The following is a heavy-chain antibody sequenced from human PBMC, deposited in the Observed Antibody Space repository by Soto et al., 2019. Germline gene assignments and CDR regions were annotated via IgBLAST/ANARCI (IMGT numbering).Heavy chain of an antibody. D-gene: IGHD2-15*01. CDR2: MNSDGSTT. V-gene: IGHV3-74*01. Sequence: GGSLRLSCAASGFTFSSYWMHWVRQAPGKGLVWVSRMNSDGSTTNYADSVKGRFTISRDNARNTLYLQMNSLRVEDTAKYFCVKESTPPFFDSWGQGVAVTVSS. J-gene: IGHJ4*02. CDR3: VKESTPPFFDS. CDR1: GFTFSSYW.